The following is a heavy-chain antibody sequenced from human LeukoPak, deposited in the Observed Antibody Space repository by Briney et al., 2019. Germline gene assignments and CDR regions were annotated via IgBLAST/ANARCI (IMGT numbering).Heavy chain of an antibody. J-gene: IGHJ5*02. CDR2: IYYSGST. Sequence: SSETLSLTCTVSGGSISSYYWGWIRQPPGKGLEWIGSIYYSGSTHYNPSLKSRVTISVDTSKNQFSLKLSSATAADTAVYYCARDNWYWFDTWGQGTLVTVSS. CDR1: GGSISSYY. V-gene: IGHV4-39*02. D-gene: IGHD1-20*01. CDR3: ARDNWYWFDT.